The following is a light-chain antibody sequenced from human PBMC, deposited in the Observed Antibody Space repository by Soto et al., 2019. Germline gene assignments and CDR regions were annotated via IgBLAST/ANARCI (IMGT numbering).Light chain of an antibody. CDR1: QSVSTN. J-gene: IGKJ1*01. CDR3: QQYHNWPLT. Sequence: EIVMTQSPASLSVSPGERAALSCRASQSVSTNLAWYQRKAGQGPRLLISGASTRATGVPARFSGSGSGTEFTLTISSLQSEDFAIYYCQQYHNWPLTFGQGTKVDIK. CDR2: GAS. V-gene: IGKV3-15*01.